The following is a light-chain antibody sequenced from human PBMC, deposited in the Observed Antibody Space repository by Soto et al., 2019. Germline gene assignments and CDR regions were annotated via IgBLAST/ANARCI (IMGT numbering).Light chain of an antibody. V-gene: IGKV1-5*03. J-gene: IGKJ4*01. CDR1: QTIRSW. Sequence: DIKMTQSPSTLSASVGDRVTITCRASQTIRSWLAWYQQKPGKAPKLLMYKASNLDSGVPSRFSGSGSGTDFTLTITSLQPDDFATYYCQQYKSFPLTFGGGTKVDIK. CDR3: QQYKSFPLT. CDR2: KAS.